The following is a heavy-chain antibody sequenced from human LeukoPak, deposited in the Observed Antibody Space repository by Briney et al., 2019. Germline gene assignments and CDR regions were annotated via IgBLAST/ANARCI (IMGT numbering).Heavy chain of an antibody. D-gene: IGHD3-10*01. J-gene: IGHJ6*04. CDR1: GGSFSGYY. CDR3: ARARGGYGSGSYPRYYAMDV. Sequence: SETLSLTCAVYGGSFSGYYWSWIRQPPGKGLEWIGEINHSGSTNYNPSLKSRVTISVDTSKNQFSLKLSSVTAADTAVYYCARARGGYGSGSYPRYYAMDVWGKGTTVTVSS. CDR2: INHSGST. V-gene: IGHV4-34*01.